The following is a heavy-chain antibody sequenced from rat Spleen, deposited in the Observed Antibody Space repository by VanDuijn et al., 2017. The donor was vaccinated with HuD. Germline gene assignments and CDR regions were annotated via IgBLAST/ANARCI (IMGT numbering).Heavy chain of an antibody. CDR3: AREGAINYGSFFDY. J-gene: IGHJ2*01. V-gene: IGHV2S1*01. CDR1: GFSLPSYH. D-gene: IGHD1-3*01. Sequence: QVQLKESGPGLVQPSQTLSLTCTVSGFSLPSYHVSWVRQPPGKGLAWMGLIWTGGSTVYNSLLKSRLTISRDTAKSQVFLKMNSLKTEDTTTYYCAREGAINYGSFFDYWGQGVMVTVSS. CDR2: IWTGGST.